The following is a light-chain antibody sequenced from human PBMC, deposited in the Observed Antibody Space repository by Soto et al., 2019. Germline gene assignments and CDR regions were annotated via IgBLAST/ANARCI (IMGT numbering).Light chain of an antibody. V-gene: IGKV3-11*01. CDR2: DAS. CDR3: QQRSERHRT. Sequence: EIVLTQSPATMSVSPGERATLSCRASQSISSSLAWYQQKPGQAPRLLIYDASTRATGFPARFSGSGSGTDFTLTIGSLEPEDFAVYYCQQRSERHRTFGQGTKVQIK. J-gene: IGKJ1*01. CDR1: QSISSS.